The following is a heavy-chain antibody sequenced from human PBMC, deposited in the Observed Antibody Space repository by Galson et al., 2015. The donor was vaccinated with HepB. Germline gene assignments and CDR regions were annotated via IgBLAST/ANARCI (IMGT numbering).Heavy chain of an antibody. V-gene: IGHV5-51*03. CDR3: ARRSTATSSAGRYGFDY. Sequence: QSGAEVKKPGESLKISCKASGYTFTTYWIAWVRQVSGKGLEWMGIIYPGDSNTIYSPSFEGHVLISVDKSIYTAYLSWSSLGPSDTAIYFCARRSTATSSAGRYGFDYWGQGTLVNVSS. J-gene: IGHJ4*02. CDR1: GYTFTTYW. CDR2: IYPGDSNT. D-gene: IGHD3-10*01.